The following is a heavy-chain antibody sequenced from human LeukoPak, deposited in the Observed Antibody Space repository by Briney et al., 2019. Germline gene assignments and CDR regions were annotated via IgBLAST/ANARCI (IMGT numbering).Heavy chain of an antibody. CDR1: GGTFSSYA. D-gene: IGHD5-24*01. V-gene: IGHV1-69*05. CDR3: ASWRRDGLYFDY. CDR2: IIPIFGTA. J-gene: IGHJ4*02. Sequence: SVKVSCKASGGTFSSYAISWVRQAPGQGLEWMGGIIPIFGTANYAQEFQGRVTITTDESTSTAYMELSSLRSEDTAVYYCASWRRDGLYFDYWSQGTLVTVSS.